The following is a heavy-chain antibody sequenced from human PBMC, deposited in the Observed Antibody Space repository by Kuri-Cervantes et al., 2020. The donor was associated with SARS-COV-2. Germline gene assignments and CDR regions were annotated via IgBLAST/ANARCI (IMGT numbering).Heavy chain of an antibody. D-gene: IGHD6-6*01. CDR1: GFTFSSYG. V-gene: IGHV3-30*18. CDR2: ISYDGINN. J-gene: IGHJ6*02. Sequence: GGSLRLSCAASGFTFSSYGMHWVRQAPGKGLEWVAVISYDGINNHYADSVKGRFTISSDNYKNTLYLQMNSLRSEDTAVYYCAKAGGGTAARPVPYYYYYGMDVWGLGTTVTVSS. CDR3: AKAGGGTAARPVPYYYYYGMDV.